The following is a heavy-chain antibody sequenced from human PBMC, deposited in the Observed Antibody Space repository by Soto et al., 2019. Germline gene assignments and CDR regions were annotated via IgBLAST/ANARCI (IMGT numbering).Heavy chain of an antibody. CDR1: GGSISSGGYY. Sequence: PSETLSLTCTVSGGSISSGGYYWSWIRQHPGKGLEWIGYIYYSGSTYYNPSLKSRVTISVDTSKNQFSLKLSSVTAADTAVYYCARDSGTIFGVCGSLYGMDVWGQGTTVTVSS. D-gene: IGHD3-3*01. J-gene: IGHJ6*02. CDR2: IYYSGST. CDR3: ARDSGTIFGVCGSLYGMDV. V-gene: IGHV4-31*03.